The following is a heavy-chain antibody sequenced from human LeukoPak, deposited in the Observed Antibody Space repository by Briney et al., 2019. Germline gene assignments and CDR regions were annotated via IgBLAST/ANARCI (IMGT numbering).Heavy chain of an antibody. CDR2: FYHSGST. J-gene: IGHJ5*02. CDR3: ARLGGPGYCTGTSCRGNWFDP. V-gene: IGHV4-4*02. Sequence: PSGTLSLTCAVSGGSISSNNWWSWVRQSPGQGLEWIGEFYHSGSTNSNPSLKSRVTISVDKSKSEFSLKLRSVTAADTAVYYCARLGGPGYCTGTSCRGNWFDPWGQGTLVTVSS. D-gene: IGHD2-8*02. CDR1: GGSISSNNW.